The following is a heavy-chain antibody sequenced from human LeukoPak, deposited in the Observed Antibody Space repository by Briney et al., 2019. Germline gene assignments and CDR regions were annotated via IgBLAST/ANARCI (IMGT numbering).Heavy chain of an antibody. CDR1: GFTFNSYS. CDR3: AKGGNYNSYYYYMDV. Sequence: GGSLRLSCAASGFTFNSYSMNWVRQAPGKGLEWLSYISSSSSTIYYADSVKGRFTISRDNSKNTLYLQMNSLRAEDTAVYYCAKGGNYNSYYYYMDVWGKGTTVTVSS. CDR2: ISSSSSTI. D-gene: IGHD5-24*01. J-gene: IGHJ6*03. V-gene: IGHV3-48*01.